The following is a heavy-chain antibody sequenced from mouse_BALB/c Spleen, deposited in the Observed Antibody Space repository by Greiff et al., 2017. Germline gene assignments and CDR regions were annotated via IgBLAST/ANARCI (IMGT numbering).Heavy chain of an antibody. V-gene: IGHV5-15*02. CDR1: GFTFSDYG. J-gene: IGHJ2*01. Sequence: DVMLVESGGGLVQPGGSRKLSCAASGFTFSDYGMAWVRQAPGKGPEWVAFISNLAYSIYYADTVTGRFTISRENAKNTLYLEMSSLRSEDTAMYYCARNYGSSYYFDYWGQGTTLTVSS. CDR2: ISNLAYSI. D-gene: IGHD1-1*01. CDR3: ARNYGSSYYFDY.